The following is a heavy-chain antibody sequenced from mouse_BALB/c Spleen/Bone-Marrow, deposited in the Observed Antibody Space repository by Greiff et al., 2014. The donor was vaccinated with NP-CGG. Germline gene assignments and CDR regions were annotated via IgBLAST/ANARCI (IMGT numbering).Heavy chain of an antibody. Sequence: VQLKQSGPELVKPGASVKISCKASGYAFSSSWMNWVKQRPGQGLEWIGRIYPGDGDTNYNGKFKGKATLTADKSSSTAYMQLSSLTSVDSAVYFCARGRDWDAWFAYWGQGTLVTVSA. D-gene: IGHD4-1*01. CDR2: IYPGDGDT. CDR3: ARGRDWDAWFAY. CDR1: GYAFSSSW. V-gene: IGHV1-82*01. J-gene: IGHJ3*01.